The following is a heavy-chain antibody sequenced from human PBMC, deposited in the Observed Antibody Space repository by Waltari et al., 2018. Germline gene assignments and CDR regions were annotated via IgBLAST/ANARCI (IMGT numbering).Heavy chain of an antibody. Sequence: EVQLLESGGGLVQPGGSLRLSCAASGFTFSSYAMSWVRQAPGKGLEWVSVIYSGGSTYYADSVKGRFTISRDNSKNTLYLQMNSLRAEDMALYYCAKAESGGSWRKGYFDLWGRGTLVTVSS. V-gene: IGHV3-23*03. J-gene: IGHJ2*01. CDR3: AKAESGGSWRKGYFDL. D-gene: IGHD2-15*01. CDR1: GFTFSSYA. CDR2: IYSGGST.